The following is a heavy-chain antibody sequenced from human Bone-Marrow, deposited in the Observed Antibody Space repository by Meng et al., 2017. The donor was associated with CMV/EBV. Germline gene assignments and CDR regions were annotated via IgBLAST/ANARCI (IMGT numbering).Heavy chain of an antibody. D-gene: IGHD3-22*01. V-gene: IGHV3-21*01. J-gene: IGHJ4*02. CDR2: ITSVGTYI. CDR3: ARERYDSSGYYLFDY. CDR1: GFTFSTYS. Sequence: GGSLRLSCAASGFTFSTYSINWVRQAPGKGLEWVSSITSVGTYIYYADSVKGRFTISRDNAKNSLYLQMNSLRAEDTAVYYCARERYDSSGYYLFDYWGQGTLVTVSS.